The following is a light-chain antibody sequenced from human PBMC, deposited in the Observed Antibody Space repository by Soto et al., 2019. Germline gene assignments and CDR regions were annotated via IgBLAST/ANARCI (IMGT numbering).Light chain of an antibody. Sequence: EILITQSPSTLPVSPGQRVPLSCRASQSAGSNLAWYQQTPGQAPRLLIYGASTRATDVPARFSGSGSGTDFTLTISSLEPEDFGVYFCHQRNKFGQGTRLAIK. CDR1: QSAGSN. CDR2: GAS. J-gene: IGKJ5*01. V-gene: IGKV3-15*01. CDR3: HQRNK.